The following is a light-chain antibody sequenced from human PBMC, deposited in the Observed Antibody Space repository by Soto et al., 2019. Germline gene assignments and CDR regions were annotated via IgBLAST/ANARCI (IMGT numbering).Light chain of an antibody. CDR2: LTS. CDR1: QAVNTR. CDR3: HQRQSWPRT. Sequence: EIVLTQSPATLCSVPGDRVTLSCRASQAVNTRLAWYQHKPGQAPRLLIYLTSNRAAGIPARFSGSGSETDFTLTISDVEPEDFAVYYCHQRQSWPRTFGQGSKVDI. J-gene: IGKJ1*01. V-gene: IGKV3-11*01.